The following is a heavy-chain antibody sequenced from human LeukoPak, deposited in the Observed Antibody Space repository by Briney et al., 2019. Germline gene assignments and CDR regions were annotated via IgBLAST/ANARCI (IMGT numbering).Heavy chain of an antibody. J-gene: IGHJ6*04. CDR2: XXXNSGGT. CDR1: XXTFXXYY. CDR3: ARSRIAAAGYYYYGMDV. D-gene: IGHD6-13*01. V-gene: IGHV1-2*04. Sequence: XKAXXXTFXXYYMXWVXQAPGXGLXWMGXXXXNSGGTNYAQKFQGWVTMTRDTSISTAYMELSRLRSVDTAVYYCARSRIAAAGYYYYGMDVWGKGTTVTVSS.